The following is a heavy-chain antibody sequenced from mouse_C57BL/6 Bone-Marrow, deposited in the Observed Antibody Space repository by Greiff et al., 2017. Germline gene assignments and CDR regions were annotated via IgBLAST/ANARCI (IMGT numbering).Heavy chain of an antibody. D-gene: IGHD3-1*01. J-gene: IGHJ2*01. CDR1: GYTFTSYW. Sequence: VQLQQSGAELVKPGASVKLSCKASGYTFTSYWMHWVKQRPGRGLEWIGRIDPNSGGTKYNEKFKSKATLTVDKPSSTAYMQLSSLTSEDSAVDYCARCGTAQATYFDCWGQGTTLTVSS. V-gene: IGHV1-72*01. CDR3: ARCGTAQATYFDC. CDR2: IDPNSGGT.